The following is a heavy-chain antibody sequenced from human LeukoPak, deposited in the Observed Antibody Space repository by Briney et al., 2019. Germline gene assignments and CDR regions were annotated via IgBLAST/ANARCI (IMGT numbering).Heavy chain of an antibody. D-gene: IGHD1-26*01. CDR1: GFTFSSYW. V-gene: IGHV3-7*01. CDR2: IKEDGSEK. Sequence: GGSLRLSCAASGFTFSSYWMSWVRQAPGKGLEWAVNIKEDGSEKRYVDSVKGRFTISRDNAKNSLYLQMNSLRAEDTAVYYCARDKIVGATKLDYWGQGTLVTVSS. J-gene: IGHJ4*02. CDR3: ARDKIVGATKLDY.